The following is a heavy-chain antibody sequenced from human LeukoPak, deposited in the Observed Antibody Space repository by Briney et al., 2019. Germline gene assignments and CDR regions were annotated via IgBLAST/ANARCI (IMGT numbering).Heavy chain of an antibody. CDR2: IYYSGST. D-gene: IGHD1-26*01. CDR1: AASISSSSHH. Sequence: PSETLSLTCTVSAASISSSSHHWSWIRQHPGKGLEWIGYIYYSGSTYYNPSLKSRVTVSMDTSKNQFSLKLTSVTAADTAVYYCARESSGSYGQFDIWGQGTMVAVS. CDR3: ARESSGSYGQFDI. J-gene: IGHJ3*02. V-gene: IGHV4-31*03.